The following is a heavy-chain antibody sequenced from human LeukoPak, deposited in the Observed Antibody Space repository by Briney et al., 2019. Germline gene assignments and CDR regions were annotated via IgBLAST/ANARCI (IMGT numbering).Heavy chain of an antibody. V-gene: IGHV3-73*01. J-gene: IGHJ4*02. CDR3: TSQGVIDY. CDR1: GFTFSGSA. CDR2: IRSKANSYAT. D-gene: IGHD3-16*01. Sequence: GGSLRLSCAAPGFTFSGSAMHWVRQASGEGLEWVGRIRSKANSYATAYAASGKGRCTISRDDSKNTAYLQMNSLKTEDTAVYYCTSQGVIDYWGQGTLVTVSS.